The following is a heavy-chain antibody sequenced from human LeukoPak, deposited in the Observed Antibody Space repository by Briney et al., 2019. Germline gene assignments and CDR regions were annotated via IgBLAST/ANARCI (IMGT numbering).Heavy chain of an antibody. Sequence: GASVKVSCKASGYTFTSYYIHWVRQAPGQGLEWMGLINPSGGSTSYAQKFQGRVTMTRDTSTSTVYMELNRLRSDDTAIFYCARGYYDSSDYEYFQHWGQGTLVTVSS. V-gene: IGHV1-46*01. J-gene: IGHJ1*01. CDR1: GYTFTSYY. CDR3: ARGYYDSSDYEYFQH. D-gene: IGHD3-22*01. CDR2: INPSGGST.